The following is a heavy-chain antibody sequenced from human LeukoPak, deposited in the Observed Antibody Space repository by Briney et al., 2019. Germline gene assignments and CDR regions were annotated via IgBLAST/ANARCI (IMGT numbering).Heavy chain of an antibody. CDR1: GFTVSSNY. J-gene: IGHJ4*02. V-gene: IGHV3-53*01. Sequence: PGGSLRLSCAASGFTVSSNYTSWVRQAPGKGLEWVSVLYSGDGAYYADSVKGRLSISRDNSKNTLYLQMNSLRAEDTAVYYCASGARRTSCLDYWGQGTLVTVSS. CDR2: LYSGDGA. D-gene: IGHD2-2*01. CDR3: ASGARRTSCLDY.